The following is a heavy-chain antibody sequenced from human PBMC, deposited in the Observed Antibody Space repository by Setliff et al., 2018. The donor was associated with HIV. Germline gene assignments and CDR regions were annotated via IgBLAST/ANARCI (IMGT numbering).Heavy chain of an antibody. D-gene: IGHD6-13*01. J-gene: IGHJ6*03. CDR3: ARHRDPPGSSWIYYYYYMDL. CDR2: IYYSGST. V-gene: IGHV4-39*07. Sequence: SETLSLTCTVSGGSISVSSHYWGWIRQPPGKGLEWIGSIYYSGSTSYNPSLKSRLTISVDTSKNQFSLKLDSVTAADTAVYYCARHRDPPGSSWIYYYYYMDLWGAGTTVTVSS. CDR1: GGSISVSSHY.